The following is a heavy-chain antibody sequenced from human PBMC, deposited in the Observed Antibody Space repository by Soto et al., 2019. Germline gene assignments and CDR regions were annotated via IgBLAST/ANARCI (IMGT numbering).Heavy chain of an antibody. CDR2: ISSSDNII. CDR3: ARDLGYYDSSGYFDY. D-gene: IGHD3-22*01. Sequence: GGSLRLSCAASGFTFSDYYMSWIRQSPGKGLEWVAYISSSDNIIYYADSVKGRFTISRDNAKNSLYLQMNSLRAEDTAVYYCARDLGYYDSSGYFDYWGQGTLVTVSS. J-gene: IGHJ4*02. CDR1: GFTFSDYY. V-gene: IGHV3-11*01.